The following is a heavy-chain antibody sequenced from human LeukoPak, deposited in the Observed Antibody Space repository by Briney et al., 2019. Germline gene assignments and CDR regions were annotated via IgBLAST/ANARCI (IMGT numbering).Heavy chain of an antibody. CDR3: ARDLRVSWAYGMDV. D-gene: IGHD4-17*01. Sequence: QPGRSLRLSCAASGFTFSSYAMHWVRQAPGKGLEGVAVISYDGSNKYYADSVKGRFTIYRDNSKNTLYLQMNSLRAEDTAVYYCARDLRVSWAYGMDVWGKGTTVTVSS. CDR1: GFTFSSYA. J-gene: IGHJ6*04. V-gene: IGHV3-30*04. CDR2: ISYDGSNK.